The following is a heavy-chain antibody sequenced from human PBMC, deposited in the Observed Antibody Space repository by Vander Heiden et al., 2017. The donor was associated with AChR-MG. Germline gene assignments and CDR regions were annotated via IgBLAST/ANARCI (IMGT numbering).Heavy chain of an antibody. CDR2: ISYDGSNK. CDR3: ARVFGISDPYYGMDV. D-gene: IGHD3-3*02. V-gene: IGHV3-30-3*01. CDR1: GFTFSGYA. Sequence: QVQLVESGGGVVQPGRSLRLSCAASGFTFSGYAMHWVRQAPGKGLEWVAVISYDGSNKYYADSVKGRFTISRDNSKNTLYLQMNSLRAEDSAVYYCARVFGISDPYYGMDVWGQGTTVTVSS. J-gene: IGHJ6*02.